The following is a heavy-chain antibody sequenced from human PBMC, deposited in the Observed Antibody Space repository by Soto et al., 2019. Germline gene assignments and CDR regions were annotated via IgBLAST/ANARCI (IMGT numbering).Heavy chain of an antibody. D-gene: IGHD5-12*01. Sequence: GGSLRLSCAASGFTFSSYSMNWVRQAPGKGLEWVSYISSSSSTIYYADSVKGRFTISRDNAKNSLYLQMNSLRAEDTAVYYCAREKGEYSGYDCGYWGQGTLVTVSS. V-gene: IGHV3-48*01. J-gene: IGHJ4*02. CDR1: GFTFSSYS. CDR3: AREKGEYSGYDCGY. CDR2: ISSSSSTI.